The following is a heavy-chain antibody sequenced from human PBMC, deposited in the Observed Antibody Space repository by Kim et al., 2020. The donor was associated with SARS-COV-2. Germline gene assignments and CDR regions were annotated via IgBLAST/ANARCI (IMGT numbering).Heavy chain of an antibody. J-gene: IGHJ6*02. D-gene: IGHD2-15*01. V-gene: IGHV3-30-3*01. CDR1: GFTFSSYA. CDR2: ISCDGGNK. Sequence: GGSLRLSCAASGFTFSSYAMNWVRQAPGKGLEWVAVISCDGGNKYYADSVKGRFTISRDNSKNTLYLQMNTLRAEDTAVYYCARGGSGTNYCVLHAWGQG. CDR3: ARGGSGTNYCVLHA.